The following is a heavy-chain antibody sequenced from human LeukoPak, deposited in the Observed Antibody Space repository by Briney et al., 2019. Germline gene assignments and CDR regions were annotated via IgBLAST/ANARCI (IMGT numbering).Heavy chain of an antibody. CDR3: ATGLQDYYGSGSYYNVGKV. V-gene: IGHV1-69-2*01. CDR2: VDPEDGET. J-gene: IGHJ4*02. Sequence: ASVKASCKVSGYTFTDYYMHWVQQAPGKGLEWMGLVDPEDGETIYAEKFQGRVTITADTSTDTAYMELSSLRSEDTAVYYCATGLQDYYGSGSYYNVGKVWGQGTLVTVSS. D-gene: IGHD3-10*01. CDR1: GYTFTDYY.